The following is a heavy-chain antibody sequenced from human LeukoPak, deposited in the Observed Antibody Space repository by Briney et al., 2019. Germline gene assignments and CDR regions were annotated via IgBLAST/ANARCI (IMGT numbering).Heavy chain of an antibody. Sequence: PSETLSLTCTVSGGSISSYSWSWIRQPPGKGLEWIGYIYHSGSTYYNPSLKSRVTISVDRSKNQFSLKLSSVTAADTAVYYCARGVMVRGVIDYFDYWGQGTLVTVSS. J-gene: IGHJ4*02. CDR2: IYHSGST. V-gene: IGHV4-30-2*01. D-gene: IGHD3-10*01. CDR3: ARGVMVRGVIDYFDY. CDR1: GGSISSYS.